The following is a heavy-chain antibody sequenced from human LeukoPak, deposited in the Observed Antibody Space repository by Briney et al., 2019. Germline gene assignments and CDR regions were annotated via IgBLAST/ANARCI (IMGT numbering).Heavy chain of an antibody. CDR1: GYSFTSYW. CDR3: ATSIVATINAFDI. V-gene: IGHV5-51*01. J-gene: IGHJ4*02. D-gene: IGHD5-12*01. CDR2: IYPGDSDT. Sequence: GESLKISCKGSGYSFTSYWIGWVRQMPGKGLEWMGIIYPGDSDTRYSPSFQGQVTISADKSISTAYLQWSSLKASDTAMYYCATSIVATINAFDIWGQGTLVTVSS.